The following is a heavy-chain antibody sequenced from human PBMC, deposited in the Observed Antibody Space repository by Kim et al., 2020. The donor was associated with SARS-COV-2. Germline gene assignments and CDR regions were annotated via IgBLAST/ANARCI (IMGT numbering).Heavy chain of an antibody. CDR3: ATLARLTTVFAFDI. J-gene: IGHJ3*02. Sequence: AQKFQGRVTMTEDTSTDTAYMELSSLRSEDTAVYYCATLARLTTVFAFDIWGQGTMVTVSS. V-gene: IGHV1-24*01. D-gene: IGHD4-17*01.